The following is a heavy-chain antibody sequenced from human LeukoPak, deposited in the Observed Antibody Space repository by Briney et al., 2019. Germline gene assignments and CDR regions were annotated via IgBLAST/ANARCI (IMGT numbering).Heavy chain of an antibody. J-gene: IGHJ4*02. CDR2: ISAYNGNT. CDR3: ARGPKRAVVSAARLFDY. V-gene: IGHV1-18*01. Sequence: ASVKVSCKASGYTFTSYGISWVRQAPGQGLEWMGWISAYNGNTNYAQQLQGRVTMTTDTSTSTAYMELRSLRSDDTAVYYCARGPKRAVVSAARLFDYWGQGTLVTVSS. CDR1: GYTFTSYG. D-gene: IGHD2-2*01.